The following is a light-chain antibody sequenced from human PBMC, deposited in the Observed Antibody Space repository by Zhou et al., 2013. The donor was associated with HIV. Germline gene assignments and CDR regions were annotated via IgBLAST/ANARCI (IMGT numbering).Light chain of an antibody. J-gene: IGKJ4*01. Sequence: EIVLTQSPGTLSLSPGERATLFCRASQSVSSSYIAWYQQKPGQAPRLLIHGAFSRATGIPDRFSGSGSGTDFTLTISRLEPEDLAVYYCQQYGTDLTFGGGTKVEIK. V-gene: IGKV3-20*01. CDR2: GAF. CDR1: QSVSSSY. CDR3: QQYGTDLT.